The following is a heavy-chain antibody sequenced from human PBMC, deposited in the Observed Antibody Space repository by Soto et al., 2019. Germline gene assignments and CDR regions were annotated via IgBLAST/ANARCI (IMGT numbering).Heavy chain of an antibody. CDR1: GGSISSTNW. D-gene: IGHD2-2*01. CDR3: ARGRIVVVPAARYWFDP. J-gene: IGHJ5*02. CDR2: IYHNGNT. Sequence: SETLSLTCAVSGGSISSTNWWSWVRQPPGKGLEWIGEIYHNGNTNYNPSLKSRVTISVDTSKNQFSLKLSSVTAADTAVYYCARGRIVVVPAARYWFDPWGQGTLVTVSS. V-gene: IGHV4-4*02.